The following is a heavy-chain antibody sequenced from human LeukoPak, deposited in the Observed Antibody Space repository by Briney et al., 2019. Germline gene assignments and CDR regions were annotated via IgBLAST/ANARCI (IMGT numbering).Heavy chain of an antibody. Sequence: GGSLRLSCAASGFTFSSFAIHWVRQAPGKGLEWVAVISYDGSNKYYADSVKGRFTISKDTSKNTLSLQMNSLGVGDTGLYYCARAFASGIRRALWFGDLLRAQGTLVTVSS. CDR2: ISYDGSNK. D-gene: IGHD3-10*01. CDR3: ARAFASGIRRALWFGDLL. CDR1: GFTFSSFA. V-gene: IGHV3-30*04. J-gene: IGHJ4*02.